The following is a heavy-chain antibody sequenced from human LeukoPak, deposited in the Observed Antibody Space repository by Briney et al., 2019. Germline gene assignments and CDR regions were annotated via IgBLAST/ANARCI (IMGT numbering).Heavy chain of an antibody. Sequence: PSETLSLTCAVYGGSFSGYYWSWIRQPPGKGLEWIGEINHSGSTNYNPSLKSRVTISVDTSKNQFSLKLSSVTAADTAVYYCAXXGXXYDSSGPHHAFDIWGQGTMVTVSS. CDR2: INHSGST. D-gene: IGHD3-22*01. CDR1: GGSFSGYY. J-gene: IGHJ3*02. V-gene: IGHV4-34*01. CDR3: AXXGXXYDSSGPHHAFDI.